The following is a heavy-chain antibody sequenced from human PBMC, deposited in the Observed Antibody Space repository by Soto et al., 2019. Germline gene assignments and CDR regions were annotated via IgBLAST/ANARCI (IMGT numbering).Heavy chain of an antibody. CDR2: FDPEDGET. D-gene: IGHD3-9*01. V-gene: IGHV1-24*01. Sequence: ASVKVSCKVSGYTLTELSMHWVRQAPGKGLEWMGGFDPEDGETIYAQKFQGRVTMTEDTSTDTAYMELSSLRSEDTAVYYCATVTVRYFDWLSRDYYGMDVWGQGTTVTVSS. CDR3: ATVTVRYFDWLSRDYYGMDV. J-gene: IGHJ6*02. CDR1: GYTLTELS.